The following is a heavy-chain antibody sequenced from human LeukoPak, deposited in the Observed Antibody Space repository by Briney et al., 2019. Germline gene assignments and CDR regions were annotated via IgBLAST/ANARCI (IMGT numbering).Heavy chain of an antibody. Sequence: GGSLRLSCAASGFSVSSNYMSWVRQAPGKGLEWVSVIYSGGSTYYADSVKGRFTISRDNSKNTLYLQMNSLRAEDTAVYYCARSRRQWLDFDYWGQGTLVTVSS. V-gene: IGHV3-53*01. D-gene: IGHD6-19*01. CDR2: IYSGGST. J-gene: IGHJ4*02. CDR1: GFSVSSNY. CDR3: ARSRRQWLDFDY.